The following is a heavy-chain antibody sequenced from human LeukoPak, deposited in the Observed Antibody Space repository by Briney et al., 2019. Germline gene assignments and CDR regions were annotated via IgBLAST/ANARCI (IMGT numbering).Heavy chain of an antibody. Sequence: PGGSLRLSCAASGFTFSSYWMSWVRQAPGKGREGVANIKQDGSEKYYVDSVKGRFTISRDNAKNSLYLQMNSLRAEDTAVYYCARVNSGSYSDAFDIWGQGTMVTVSS. CDR1: GFTFSSYW. D-gene: IGHD1-26*01. J-gene: IGHJ3*02. CDR3: ARVNSGSYSDAFDI. CDR2: IKQDGSEK. V-gene: IGHV3-7*01.